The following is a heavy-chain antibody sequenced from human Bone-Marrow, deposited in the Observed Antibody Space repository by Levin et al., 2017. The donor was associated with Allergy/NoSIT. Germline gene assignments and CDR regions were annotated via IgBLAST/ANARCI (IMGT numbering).Heavy chain of an antibody. V-gene: IGHV4-34*01. CDR3: ARAPVQLLSPLFDY. CDR1: GGSFSAYY. CDR2: INHSGST. Sequence: SQTLSLTCAVYGGSFSAYYWSWIRQPPGKGLEWIGEINHSGSTNYNPSLKSRVIILVNTSKNQFSLRLSSVTAADTAVYYCARAPVQLLSPLFDYWGQGTLVTVSS. D-gene: IGHD2-2*01. J-gene: IGHJ4*02.